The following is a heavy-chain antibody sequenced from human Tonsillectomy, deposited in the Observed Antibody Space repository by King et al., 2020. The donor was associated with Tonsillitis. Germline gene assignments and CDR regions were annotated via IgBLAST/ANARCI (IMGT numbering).Heavy chain of an antibody. CDR1: GYTFTGYY. V-gene: IGHV1-2*02. CDR2: INPNSGGT. CDR3: ARDGEGQPVYYGMDV. J-gene: IGHJ6*02. D-gene: IGHD6-6*01. Sequence: QLVQSGAEVKKPGASVKVSCKASGYTFTGYYMHWVRQAPGQGLEWMGWINPNSGGTNYAQKFQGRVTLTRETSISTAYMELSSLRSDDTAVYYCARDGEGQPVYYGMDVWGQGTTVTVSS.